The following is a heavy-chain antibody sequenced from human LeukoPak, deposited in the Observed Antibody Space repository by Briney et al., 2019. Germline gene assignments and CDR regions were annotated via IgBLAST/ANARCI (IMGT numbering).Heavy chain of an antibody. D-gene: IGHD3-16*01. CDR2: IGGRGGSK. V-gene: IGHV3-23*01. CDR3: AKEGGA. CDR1: GFVFSSYT. J-gene: IGHJ5*02. Sequence: GGSLRLSCESSGFVFSSYTMNWVRQAPGQGLEWVSAIGGRGGSKYYADSVKGRVTISRDNSKNTVALQMNSLRRDDTAMYYCAKEGGAWGQGTLVVVSS.